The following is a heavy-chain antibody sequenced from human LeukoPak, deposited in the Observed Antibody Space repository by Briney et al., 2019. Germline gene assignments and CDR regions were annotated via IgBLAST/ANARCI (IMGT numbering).Heavy chain of an antibody. D-gene: IGHD5-24*01. J-gene: IGHJ6*02. CDR2: IYSGGST. CDR1: GFTVSSNY. CDR3: AREMATRSGLYYYGMDV. V-gene: IGHV3-53*01. Sequence: GGSLRLSCAASGFTVSSNYMSWVRQAPGKGLEWVSVIYSGGSTYYADSVKGRFTISRDNSKNTLYLQMNSLRAEDTAVYYCAREMATRSGLYYYGMDVWGQGTTVTVSS.